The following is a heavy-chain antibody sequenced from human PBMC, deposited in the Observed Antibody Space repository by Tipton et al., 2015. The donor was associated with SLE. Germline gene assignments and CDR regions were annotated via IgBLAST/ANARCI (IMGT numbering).Heavy chain of an antibody. CDR1: GGSISSSNW. V-gene: IGHV4-4*02. CDR3: ARDGAGDAFDI. CDR2: INHSGST. J-gene: IGHJ3*02. D-gene: IGHD1-26*01. Sequence: TLSLTCAVSGGSISSSNWWSWVRQPPGKGLEWIGEINHSGSTNYNPSLKSRVTISVDTSKNQFSLKLSSVTAADTAVYYCARDGAGDAFDIWGQGTMVTVSS.